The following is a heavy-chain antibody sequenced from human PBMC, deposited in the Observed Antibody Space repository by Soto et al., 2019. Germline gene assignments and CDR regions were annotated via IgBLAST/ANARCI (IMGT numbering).Heavy chain of an antibody. V-gene: IGHV4-34*01. D-gene: IGHD2-15*01. CDR3: ARGIPMEDIVVVVAAKSNSFFDY. CDR2: INHSGST. CDR1: GGSFSGYY. Sequence: SETLSLTCAVYGGSFSGYYWSWIRQPPGKGLEWIGEINHSGSTNYNPSLKSRVTISVDTSKNQFSLKLSSVTAADTAVYYCARGIPMEDIVVVVAAKSNSFFDYWGQGTLVTVSS. J-gene: IGHJ4*02.